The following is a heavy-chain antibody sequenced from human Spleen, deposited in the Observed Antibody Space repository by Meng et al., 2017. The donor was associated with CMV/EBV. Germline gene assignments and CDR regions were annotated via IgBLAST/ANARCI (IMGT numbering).Heavy chain of an antibody. CDR3: ARDPSPVTTGLLTEWLDP. D-gene: IGHD3-22*01. Sequence: YTFINYGISWVRQAPGQGLEWMGWISVYNGNTKFAQRLQGRVTMTADTSTNTAYMELRTLRPDDTAVYYCARDPSPVTTGLLTEWLDPWGQGTLVTVSS. V-gene: IGHV1-18*01. CDR2: ISVYNGNT. CDR1: YTFINYG. J-gene: IGHJ5*02.